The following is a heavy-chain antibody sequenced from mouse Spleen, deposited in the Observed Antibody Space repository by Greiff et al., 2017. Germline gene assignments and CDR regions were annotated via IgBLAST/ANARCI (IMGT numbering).Heavy chain of an antibody. Sequence: QVQLKQPGAELVRPGSSVKLSCKASGYTFTSYWMHWVKQRPIQGLEWIGNIDPSDSETHYNQKFKDKATLTVDKSSSTAYMQLSSLTSEDSAVYYCARWGDYYGSSYGYFDVWGTGTTVTVSS. CDR3: ARWGDYYGSSYGYFDV. D-gene: IGHD1-1*01. V-gene: IGHV1-52*01. CDR1: GYTFTSYW. CDR2: IDPSDSET. J-gene: IGHJ1*03.